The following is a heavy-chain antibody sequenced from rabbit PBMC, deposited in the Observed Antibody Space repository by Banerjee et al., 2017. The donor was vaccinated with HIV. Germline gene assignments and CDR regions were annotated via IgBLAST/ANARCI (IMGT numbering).Heavy chain of an antibody. CDR3: GRDRDGDAGYGSLAL. CDR1: GFSFTNKYV. D-gene: IGHD6-1*01. CDR2: INTSSGNT. V-gene: IGHV1S45*01. J-gene: IGHJ4*01. Sequence: QEQLVESGGGLVQPEGSLTLTCTASGFSFTNKYVMCWVRQAPGKGLQWIACINTSSGNTVYASWAKGRFTISQTSSTTVTLQMTSLTVADTATYFCGRDRDGDAGYGSLALWGPGTLVTVS.